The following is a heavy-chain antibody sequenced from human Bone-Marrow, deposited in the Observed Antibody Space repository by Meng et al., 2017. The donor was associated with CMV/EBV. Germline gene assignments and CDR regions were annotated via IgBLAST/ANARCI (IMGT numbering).Heavy chain of an antibody. CDR2: ISAYNGNT. CDR3: VRSSSGYYFGAFDI. CDR1: GYTFTSYG. J-gene: IGHJ3*02. V-gene: IGHV1-18*01. Sequence: ASVQVSCKASGYTFTSYGISWVRQAPGQGLEWMGWISAYNGNTNYAQKLQGRVTMTTDTSTSTAYMELRSLRSDDTAVYYCVRSSSGYYFGAFDIWGQGTMVTVSS. D-gene: IGHD3-22*01.